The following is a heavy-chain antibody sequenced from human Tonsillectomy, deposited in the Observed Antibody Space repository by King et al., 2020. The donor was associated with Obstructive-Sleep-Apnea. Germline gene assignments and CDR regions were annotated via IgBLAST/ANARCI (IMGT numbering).Heavy chain of an antibody. V-gene: IGHV3-48*04. CDR2: ISSSSSTI. CDR3: ARTLPLRDDSSGYYGVGLDY. CDR1: GFTFSSYG. D-gene: IGHD3-22*01. Sequence: VQLVESGGGLVQPGGSLRLSCAASGFTFSSYGMNWVRQAPGKGLEWCSYISSSSSTIDYADSVKGRFTISRDNAKNSLYLQMNSLRAEDTAVYYFARTLPLRDDSSGYYGVGLDYWGQGSLVTVSS. J-gene: IGHJ4*02.